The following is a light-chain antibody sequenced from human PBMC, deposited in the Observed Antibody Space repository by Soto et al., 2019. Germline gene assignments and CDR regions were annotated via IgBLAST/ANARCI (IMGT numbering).Light chain of an antibody. CDR3: SLYAGTNSVV. CDR1: SSDIGAYKF. V-gene: IGLV2-8*01. J-gene: IGLJ2*01. CDR2: EVS. Sequence: QSALTQPPSASGSPGQSVAISCTGTSSDIGAYKFVSWYQQHPGKAPRLILYEVSRRPSGVPDRFSGSKSGNTASLTVSGLLADDEADYYCSLYAGTNSVVFGGGTQLTVL.